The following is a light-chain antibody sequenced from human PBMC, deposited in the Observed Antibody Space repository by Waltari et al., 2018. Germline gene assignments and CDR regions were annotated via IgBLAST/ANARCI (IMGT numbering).Light chain of an antibody. CDR2: DVT. CDR3: SSFTDTHTLL. V-gene: IGLV2-14*03. CDR1: SNDVGASNF. Sequence: QSALTQPASVSGSPGQSITISCTGTSNDVGASNFVSWYQQHPGRAPHLLIYDVTERPSGISLRFSGSKSANTASLTISGLLPEDEAIYYCSSFTDTHTLLFGGGTTVTVL. J-gene: IGLJ2*01.